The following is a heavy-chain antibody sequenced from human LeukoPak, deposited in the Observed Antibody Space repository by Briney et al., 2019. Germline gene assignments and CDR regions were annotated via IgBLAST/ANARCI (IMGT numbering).Heavy chain of an antibody. J-gene: IGHJ3*02. D-gene: IGHD2-2*01. Sequence: GGSLRLSCAASGFTFSSYGMHWVRQAPGKGLEWVAFIRYDGSNKSYADSVKGRFTISRDNSKNTLYLQMNSLRAEDTAVYYCAKLGEPAVNAFDIWGQGTMVTVSS. CDR3: AKLGEPAVNAFDI. CDR1: GFTFSSYG. V-gene: IGHV3-30*02. CDR2: IRYDGSNK.